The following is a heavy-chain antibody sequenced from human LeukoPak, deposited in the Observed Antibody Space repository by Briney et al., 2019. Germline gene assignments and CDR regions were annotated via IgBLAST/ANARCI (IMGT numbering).Heavy chain of an antibody. Sequence: GASVKVSCKASGGTFSSYAISWVRQAPGQGLEWMGGIIPIFGTANYAQKFQGRVTITADKSTSTAYMELSSLRSEDTAVYYCARGVGTVTPTIYYYYGMDVWGQGTTVTVSS. J-gene: IGHJ6*02. CDR3: ARGVGTVTPTIYYYYGMDV. D-gene: IGHD4-17*01. CDR1: GGTFSSYA. CDR2: IIPIFGTA. V-gene: IGHV1-69*06.